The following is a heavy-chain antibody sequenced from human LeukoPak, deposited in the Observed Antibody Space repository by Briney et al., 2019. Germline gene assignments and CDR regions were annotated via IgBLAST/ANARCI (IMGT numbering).Heavy chain of an antibody. D-gene: IGHD2-15*01. J-gene: IGHJ3*02. CDR3: ARDCSGGSCYGAFDI. Sequence: SETLSLTCTVSGASIRSGDYYWSWIRQPPGKDLEWIGYIYDSGSTYYNPSLKSRITISVDTSENRFSLKLSSVTATDTAVYYCARDCSGGSCYGAFDIWGQGTMVTVSS. CDR1: GASIRSGDYY. V-gene: IGHV4-30-4*01. CDR2: IYDSGST.